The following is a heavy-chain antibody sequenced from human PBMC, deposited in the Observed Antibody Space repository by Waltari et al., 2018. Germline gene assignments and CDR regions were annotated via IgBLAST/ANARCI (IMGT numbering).Heavy chain of an antibody. CDR3: YGGG. V-gene: IGHV1-2*02. D-gene: IGHD3-10*01. J-gene: IGHJ4*02. CDR1: GYTFTDYN. CDR2: ITPNSGDI. Sequence: QVQLVQSGTEVKKPGASVKVSCKASGYTFTDYNVHWLRQAPGQGLEWMGWITPNSGDIIYAQKFQGRVTMTRDTSIRTAYMELRSLTSDDTAVYYCYGGGWGQGTLVTVSS.